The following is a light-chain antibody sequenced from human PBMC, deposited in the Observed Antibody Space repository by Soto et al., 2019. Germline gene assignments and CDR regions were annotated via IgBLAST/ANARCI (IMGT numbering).Light chain of an antibody. CDR3: QSYDSSLSGSGV. CDR2: GNN. V-gene: IGLV1-40*01. J-gene: IGLJ1*01. CDR1: SSDVGAGYD. Sequence: QSVLTHPPSVSGAPGQRVTLSCTGSSSDVGAGYDVHWYQQLPGTAPKLLIYGNNNRPSGVPDRFSGSKSGTSASLAITGLQAEDEADYYCQSYDSSLSGSGVFGTGTKVTVL.